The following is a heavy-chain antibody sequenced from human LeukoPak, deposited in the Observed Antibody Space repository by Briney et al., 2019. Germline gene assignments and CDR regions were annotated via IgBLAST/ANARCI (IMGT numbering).Heavy chain of an antibody. J-gene: IGHJ4*02. D-gene: IGHD3-10*01. V-gene: IGHV4-61*08. Sequence: SQTLSLTCTVSGGPIGSGGWYWSWIRQPPGKGLEWIGYIYYSGSTNYNPSLKSRVTISVDTSKNQFSLKLSSVTAADTAVYYCARVRGSGSYPYDYWGQGTLVTVSS. CDR3: ARVRGSGSYPYDY. CDR1: GGPIGSGGWY. CDR2: IYYSGST.